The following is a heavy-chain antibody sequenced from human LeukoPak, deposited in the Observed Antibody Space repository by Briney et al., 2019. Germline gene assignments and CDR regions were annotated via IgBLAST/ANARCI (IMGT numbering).Heavy chain of an antibody. D-gene: IGHD6-13*01. J-gene: IGHJ4*02. CDR1: GYNFNIFG. Sequence: ASVKVSCKASGYNFNIFGINWVRQAPGQGPEWMGWISGYNGNTDSAQKFQGRVTMTTDTPTGTGYMELRGLRSDDTAMYYCARSGIHSSNWRNFDVWGQGTLVTVSS. CDR3: ARSGIHSSNWRNFDV. CDR2: ISGYNGNT. V-gene: IGHV1-18*01.